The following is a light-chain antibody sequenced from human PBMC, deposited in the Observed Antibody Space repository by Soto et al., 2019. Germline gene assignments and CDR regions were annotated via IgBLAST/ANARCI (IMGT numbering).Light chain of an antibody. J-gene: IGKJ1*01. Sequence: DIQMTQSPSSLSASVGDRVTITCRASQTVTSSLKWYQQKPGKVPKLLIYAASSLQSGVPSRFSGSGSGTDFTLTISSLQPEYFATYYCQQSYSTPWTFGQGTRVEIK. V-gene: IGKV1-39*01. CDR2: AAS. CDR3: QQSYSTPWT. CDR1: QTVTSS.